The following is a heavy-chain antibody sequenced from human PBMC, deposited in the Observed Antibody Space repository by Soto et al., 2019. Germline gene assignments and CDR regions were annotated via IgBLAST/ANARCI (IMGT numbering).Heavy chain of an antibody. CDR3: SRSLCPYYDFWSGYGY. D-gene: IGHD3-3*01. CDR2: ISYDGSNK. Sequence: QVQLVESGGGVVQPGRSLRLSCAASGFTFSSYAMHWVRQAPGTGLEWVAVISYDGSNKYYADSVKGRFTISRDNSKNTLYLQMNSLRAEDTAVYYCSRSLCPYYDFWSGYGYLGQGTLVTVSS. V-gene: IGHV3-30-3*01. CDR1: GFTFSSYA. J-gene: IGHJ4*02.